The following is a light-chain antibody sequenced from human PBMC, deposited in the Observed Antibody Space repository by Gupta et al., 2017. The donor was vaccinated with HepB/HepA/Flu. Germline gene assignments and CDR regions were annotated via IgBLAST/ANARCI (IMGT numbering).Light chain of an antibody. CDR2: DDG. Sequence: SSILTQPPSVSVAPGQTATITCGGDNIGEKAVNWYQQRPGQAPVLVVYDDGDRPAGSPERFSGSNYDNTDNLTISRVEAGDEADYYCQVWDITRGQLWRFGGGTKVTVL. CDR1: NIGEKA. CDR3: QVWDITRGQLWR. V-gene: IGLV3-21*02. J-gene: IGLJ3*02.